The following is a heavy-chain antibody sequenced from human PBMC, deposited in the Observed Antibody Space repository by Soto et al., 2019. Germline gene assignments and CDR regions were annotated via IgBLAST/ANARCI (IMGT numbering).Heavy chain of an antibody. CDR1: GGTFSSYA. D-gene: IGHD2-15*01. Sequence: ASVKVSCKASGGTFSSYAISWVRQAPGQGLEWMGGIIPIFGTANYAQKFQGRVTITADESTSTAYMELSSLRSEDTAVYYCARDQGRGDCSGGSCYAPIDYWGQGTLVTVSS. V-gene: IGHV1-69*13. J-gene: IGHJ4*02. CDR3: ARDQGRGDCSGGSCYAPIDY. CDR2: IIPIFGTA.